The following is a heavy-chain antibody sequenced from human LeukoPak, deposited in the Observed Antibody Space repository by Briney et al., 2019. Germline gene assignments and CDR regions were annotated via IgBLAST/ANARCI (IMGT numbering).Heavy chain of an antibody. Sequence: SLRLSCAASGFTFDDHAMHWVRQAPGKGLEWVSGISWNSGSIGYADSVKGRFTISRDNAKNSLYLQMNSLRAEDTALYYCAKESITMVRGDKGPFDYWGQGTLVTVSS. CDR3: AKESITMVRGDKGPFDY. D-gene: IGHD3-10*01. V-gene: IGHV3-9*01. CDR1: GFTFDDHA. CDR2: ISWNSGSI. J-gene: IGHJ4*02.